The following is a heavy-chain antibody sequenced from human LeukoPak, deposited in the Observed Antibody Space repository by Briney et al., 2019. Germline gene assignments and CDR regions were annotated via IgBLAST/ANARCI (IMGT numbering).Heavy chain of an antibody. D-gene: IGHD6-6*01. CDR1: GGSFSGYY. V-gene: IGHV4-34*01. Sequence: SETLSLTCAVYGGSFSGYYWSWIRQTPGKGLEWIGEINHSGSTNYNPSLKSRVTISVDTSKNQFSLKLSSVTAAHTAVYYCAREGEQLRFDYWGQGTLVTVSS. CDR3: AREGEQLRFDY. J-gene: IGHJ4*02. CDR2: INHSGST.